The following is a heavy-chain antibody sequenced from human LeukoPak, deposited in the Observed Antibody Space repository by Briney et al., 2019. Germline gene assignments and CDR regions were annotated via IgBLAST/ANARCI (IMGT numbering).Heavy chain of an antibody. CDR2: ISYDGSNK. CDR3: AREGVYSSGWSAYYYGSSGYGHLDY. Sequence: GRSLRLSCAASGFTFSSYAMLWVRQAPGKGLEWVAVISYDGSNKYYADSVKGRFTISRDNSKNTLYLQMNSLRAEDTAVYYCAREGVYSSGWSAYYYGSSGYGHLDYWGQGTLVTVSS. J-gene: IGHJ4*02. D-gene: IGHD3-22*01. V-gene: IGHV3-30*04. CDR1: GFTFSSYA.